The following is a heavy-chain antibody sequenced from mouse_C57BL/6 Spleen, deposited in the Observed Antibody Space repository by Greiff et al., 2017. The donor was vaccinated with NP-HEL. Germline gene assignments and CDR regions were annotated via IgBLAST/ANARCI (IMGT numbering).Heavy chain of an antibody. CDR3: ARRDDGYSPFAY. CDR2: IHPNSGST. Sequence: QLQQPGAELVKPGASVKLSCKASGYTFTSYWMHWVKQRPGQGLEWIGMIHPNSGSTNYNEKFKSKATLTVDKSSSTAYMQLSSLTSEDSAVYYCARRDDGYSPFAYWGQGTLVTVSA. V-gene: IGHV1-64*01. J-gene: IGHJ3*01. CDR1: GYTFTSYW. D-gene: IGHD2-3*01.